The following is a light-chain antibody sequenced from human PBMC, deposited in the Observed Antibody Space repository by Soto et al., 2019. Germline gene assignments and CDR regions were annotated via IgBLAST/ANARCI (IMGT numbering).Light chain of an antibody. Sequence: NFMLTQPHSVSESPGKTVTISCTRSSGSIASNFVQWYQQRPGSSPTTVIYEDNQRPSGVPARFSGSIDRSSNSASLTSSGLMTEDEADYYCQSYDSSNPWVFGGGTKLTVL. CDR1: SGSIASNF. CDR3: QSYDSSNPWV. CDR2: EDN. J-gene: IGLJ3*02. V-gene: IGLV6-57*01.